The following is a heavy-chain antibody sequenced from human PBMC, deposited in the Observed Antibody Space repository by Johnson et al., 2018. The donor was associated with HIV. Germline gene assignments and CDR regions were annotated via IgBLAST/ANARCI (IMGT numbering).Heavy chain of an antibody. D-gene: IGHD6-13*01. CDR1: GFSVTRND. V-gene: IGHV3-53*01. J-gene: IGHJ3*02. Sequence: VQLVESGGGLIQPGGSLRLSCAASGFSVTRNDMNWVRQAPGKGLEWVSVVYRDGNTKYADSVKGRFTISRDNSKNTLYLQMNSLRAEDTAVYYCARDGESQQLPLGDALDIWGQGTMVTVSS. CDR2: VYRDGNT. CDR3: ARDGESQQLPLGDALDI.